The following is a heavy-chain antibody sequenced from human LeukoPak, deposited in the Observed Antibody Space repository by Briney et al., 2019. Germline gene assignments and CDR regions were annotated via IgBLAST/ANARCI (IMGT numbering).Heavy chain of an antibody. D-gene: IGHD4-17*01. CDR1: GGSISSYY. CDR3: ARVYGDYVTTNAFDI. Sequence: SETLSLTCTVFGGSISSYYWSWIRQPPGKGLEWIGYIYYSGSTNYNPSLRSRVTISVDTSKNQFSLKLSSVTAADTAVYYCARVYGDYVTTNAFDIWGQGTMVTVSS. J-gene: IGHJ3*02. V-gene: IGHV4-59*08. CDR2: IYYSGST.